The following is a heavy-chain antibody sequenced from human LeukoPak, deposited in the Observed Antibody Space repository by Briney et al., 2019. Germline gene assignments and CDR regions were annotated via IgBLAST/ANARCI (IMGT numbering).Heavy chain of an antibody. Sequence: PGGSLRLSCAASGLTFSSYAMSWVRQAPGKGLEWVSAISGSGGSTYYADSVKGRFTISRDNSKNTLYLQMNSLRAEDTAVYYCAKGYGSGYDFDYWGQGTLVTVSS. J-gene: IGHJ4*02. CDR3: AKGYGSGYDFDY. D-gene: IGHD5-12*01. CDR2: ISGSGGST. CDR1: GLTFSSYA. V-gene: IGHV3-23*01.